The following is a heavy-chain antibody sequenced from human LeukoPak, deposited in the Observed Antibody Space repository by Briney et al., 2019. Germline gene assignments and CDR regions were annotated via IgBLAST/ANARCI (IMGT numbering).Heavy chain of an antibody. J-gene: IGHJ4*02. CDR2: IYYSGST. CDR3: ARGHQWELLRSRYYFDY. D-gene: IGHD1-26*01. Sequence: SETLSLTCTVSGSSISSYYWSWIRQPPGQGLEWIGYIYYSGSTNYNPSLKSRVTISVDTSKNQFSLKLSSVTAADTAVYYCARGHQWELLRSRYYFDYWGQGTLVTVSS. V-gene: IGHV4-59*01. CDR1: GSSISSYY.